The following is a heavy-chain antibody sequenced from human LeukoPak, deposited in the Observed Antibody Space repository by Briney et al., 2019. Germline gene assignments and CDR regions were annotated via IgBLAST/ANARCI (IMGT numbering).Heavy chain of an antibody. Sequence: SESLSLSCTVSGGSIGSYYWSWIRQPPGKGLEWIGYIYYSGSTNYNPSLKSRVTISVDTSKNQFSLKLSSVTAADTAVYYCARTPYGEEDYWGQGTLVTVSS. CDR1: GGSIGSYY. V-gene: IGHV4-59*08. CDR2: IYYSGST. CDR3: ARTPYGEEDY. D-gene: IGHD2-15*01. J-gene: IGHJ4*02.